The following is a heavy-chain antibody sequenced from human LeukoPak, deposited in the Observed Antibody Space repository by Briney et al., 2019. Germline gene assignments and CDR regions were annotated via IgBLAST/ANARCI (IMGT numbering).Heavy chain of an antibody. J-gene: IGHJ4*02. CDR1: GFIFNSYS. V-gene: IGHV3-48*04. D-gene: IGHD4-17*01. CDR2: IGSAPTTI. Sequence: GGSLRLSCAASGFIFNSYSMNWVRQAPGKGLEWVSYIGSAPTTIYYADSMKGRFTISRGNAKNSLYLQMNSLRAEDTAVYYCARGGHYGPRDYWGQGTLVTVSS. CDR3: ARGGHYGPRDY.